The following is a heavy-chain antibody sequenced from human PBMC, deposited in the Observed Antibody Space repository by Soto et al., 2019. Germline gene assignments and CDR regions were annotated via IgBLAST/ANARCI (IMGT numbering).Heavy chain of an antibody. CDR1: GGSVSSGDYY. J-gene: IGHJ4*02. D-gene: IGHD6-13*01. CDR2: IYFSGST. CDR3: AREVSSSWFYFDY. Sequence: SETLSLTCTGSGGSVSSGDYYWSWIRQPPGKGLEWIGYIYFSGSTNYNPALKSRVTISVDTSKNQFSLKLSSVTAADTAVYYCAREVSSSWFYFDYWGQGTLVTVSS. V-gene: IGHV4-61*08.